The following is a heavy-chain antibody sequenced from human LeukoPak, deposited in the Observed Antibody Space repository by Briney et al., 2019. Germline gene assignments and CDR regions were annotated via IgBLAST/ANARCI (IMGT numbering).Heavy chain of an antibody. Sequence: GGSLRLSCAASAFTFSNYWMSWVRQAPGKGLEWVANIKEDGSEINYVDSVKGRFTISRDNAKNSLYLQMSSLRVDDTAVYYCARDRGYSTFDYWGQGTLVTVSS. J-gene: IGHJ4*02. CDR1: AFTFSNYW. D-gene: IGHD4-23*01. CDR2: IKEDGSEI. V-gene: IGHV3-7*01. CDR3: ARDRGYSTFDY.